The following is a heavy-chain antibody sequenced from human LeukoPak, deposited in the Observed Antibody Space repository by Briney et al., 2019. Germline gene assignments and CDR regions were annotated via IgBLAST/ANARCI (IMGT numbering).Heavy chain of an antibody. V-gene: IGHV1-3*01. CDR3: ARVLLGGTLENY. Sequence: ASVRVSCKASGYTFTSYAMHWVRQAPGQRLEWMGWINAGNGNTKYSQEFQGRVTITRDTSASTAYMELSRLRSDDTAVYYCARVLLGGTLENYWGQGTLVTVSS. J-gene: IGHJ4*02. D-gene: IGHD2/OR15-2a*01. CDR2: INAGNGNT. CDR1: GYTFTSYA.